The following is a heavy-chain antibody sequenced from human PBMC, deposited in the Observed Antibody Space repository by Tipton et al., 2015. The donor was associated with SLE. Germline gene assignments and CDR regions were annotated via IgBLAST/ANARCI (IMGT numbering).Heavy chain of an antibody. CDR1: GFRFDDYA. J-gene: IGHJ6*02. D-gene: IGHD3-10*01. Sequence: GSLRLSCAASGFRFDDYAMHWVRQAPGKGLEWVSVIYSGGSTYYADSVKGRFTISRDNSKNTLYLQMNSLRAEDTAVYYCARDTTSGYYGMDVWGQGTTVTVSS. V-gene: IGHV3-53*05. CDR3: ARDTTSGYYGMDV. CDR2: IYSGGST.